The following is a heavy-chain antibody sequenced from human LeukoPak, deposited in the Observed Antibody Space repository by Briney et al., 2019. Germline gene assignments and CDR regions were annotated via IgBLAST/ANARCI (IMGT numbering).Heavy chain of an antibody. CDR2: ISSNGGST. V-gene: IGHV3-64*01. J-gene: IGHJ4*02. CDR3: ARDRFCSGGSRYSGFDY. CDR1: GFTFSSYA. D-gene: IGHD2-15*01. Sequence: PGGSLRLSCAASGFTFSSYAMHWVRQAPGRGLEYVSAISSNGGSTYYANSVKGRFTISRGNSKNTLYLQMGSLRAEDMAVYYCARDRFCSGGSRYSGFDYRGQGTLVTVSS.